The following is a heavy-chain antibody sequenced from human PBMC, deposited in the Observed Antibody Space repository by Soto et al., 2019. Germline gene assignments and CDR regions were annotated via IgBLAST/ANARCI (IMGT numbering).Heavy chain of an antibody. CDR3: ARDFDYFDS. Sequence: SETLSLTCTVSCNSFRSGSYYWGWIRQPPGKGLEWIGYVYHTGRTSYNPSLKSRVSISMDTSKNRFSLNLDSVTAADTAVYFCARDFDYFDSWGQGTRVTVSS. D-gene: IGHD3-3*01. J-gene: IGHJ4*02. CDR2: VYHTGRT. CDR1: CNSFRSGSYY. V-gene: IGHV4-61*01.